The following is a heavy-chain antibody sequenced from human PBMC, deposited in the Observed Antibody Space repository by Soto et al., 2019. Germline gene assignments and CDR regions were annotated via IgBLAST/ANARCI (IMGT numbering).Heavy chain of an antibody. J-gene: IGHJ6*03. Sequence: GESLKISCKGSGYSFTSYWIGWVRQMPGKGLEWMGIIYPGDSDTRYSPSFQGQVTISADKSISTAYLQWSSLKASDTAMYYCARAFYLLYPPYYYYYYYMDVWGKGTTVTVSS. CDR2: IYPGDSDT. D-gene: IGHD2-15*01. CDR1: GYSFTSYW. CDR3: ARAFYLLYPPYYYYYYYMDV. V-gene: IGHV5-51*01.